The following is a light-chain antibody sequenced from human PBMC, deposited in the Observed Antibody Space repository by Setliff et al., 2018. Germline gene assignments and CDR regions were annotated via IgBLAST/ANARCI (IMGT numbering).Light chain of an antibody. CDR1: ASDVGAYNF. CDR3: YSYAGGDTYAI. V-gene: IGLV2-23*02. J-gene: IGLJ2*01. CDR2: DVN. Sequence: QSALTQPASVSGSPGQSITISCTGTASDVGAYNFVSWYQQHPGKAPKLIIYDVNKRPSGVSNRFSGSKSVNTASLTISGLQAEDEGDYYCYSYAGGDTYAIFGGGTKVTVL.